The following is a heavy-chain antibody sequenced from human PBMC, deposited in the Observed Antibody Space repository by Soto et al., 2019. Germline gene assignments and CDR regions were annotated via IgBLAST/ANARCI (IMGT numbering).Heavy chain of an antibody. Sequence: ASVKVSCKASGDTFTSYYMNWVRQAPGQGLEWMGIINPSGGSTSYAQKFQGRVTMTRDTSTSTVYMELSSLRSEDTAVYYCAALILLLDSGSDDIHIDVWGQGTVVTVSS. CDR1: GDTFTSYY. CDR3: AALILLLDSGSDDIHIDV. J-gene: IGHJ4*02. CDR2: INPSGGST. D-gene: IGHD1-26*01. V-gene: IGHV1-46*01.